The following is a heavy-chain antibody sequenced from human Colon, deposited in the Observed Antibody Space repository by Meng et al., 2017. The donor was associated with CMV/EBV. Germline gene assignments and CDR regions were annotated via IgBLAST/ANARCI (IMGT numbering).Heavy chain of an antibody. CDR2: IDNNAGDP. CDR1: GYSFDRYA. J-gene: IGHJ4*02. CDR3: AKDGDGFNRKRFDH. Sequence: SGYSFDRYAGHWVRQAPGQRLEWMGWIDNNAGDPTYAQGFTGRFVFSLDASVRTTYLEISNLKAEDTAVYYCAKDGDGFNRKRFDHWGQGSLVTVSS. V-gene: IGHV7-4-1*02. D-gene: IGHD5-24*01.